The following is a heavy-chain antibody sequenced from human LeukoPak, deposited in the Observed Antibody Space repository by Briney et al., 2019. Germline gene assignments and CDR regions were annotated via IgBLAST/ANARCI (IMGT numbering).Heavy chain of an antibody. D-gene: IGHD6-25*01. CDR3: AKGIAAVTEGRSRDYYYAMDV. J-gene: IGHJ6*02. CDR1: GFTFSSYW. Sequence: PGGSLRLSCAASGFTFSSYWMNWARQAPGKGLEWVASINHNGNVNYYVDSVKGRFTISRDNAKNSLYLQMSNLRAEDTAVYYCAKGIAAVTEGRSRDYYYAMDVWGQAITVTVSS. CDR2: INHNGNVN. V-gene: IGHV3-7*03.